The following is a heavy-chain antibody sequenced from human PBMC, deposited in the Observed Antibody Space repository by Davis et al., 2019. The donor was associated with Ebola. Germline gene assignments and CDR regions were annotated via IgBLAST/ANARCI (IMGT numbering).Heavy chain of an antibody. D-gene: IGHD2-2*01. CDR3: ARAGYCSSTSCWTGDAFDI. Sequence: GESLKISCKGSGYSFTTYWIGWVRQMPGKGLEWMGIIYPGDSDTRYSPSFQGQVTISADKSISTAYLQWSSLKASDTAMYYCARAGYCSSTSCWTGDAFDIWGQGTMVTVSS. V-gene: IGHV5-51*01. CDR2: IYPGDSDT. CDR1: GYSFTTYW. J-gene: IGHJ3*02.